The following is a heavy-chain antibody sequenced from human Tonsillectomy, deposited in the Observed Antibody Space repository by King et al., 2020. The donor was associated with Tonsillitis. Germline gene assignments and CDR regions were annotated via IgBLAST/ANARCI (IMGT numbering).Heavy chain of an antibody. CDR3: ARGRGYSGYGTYNRVRP. J-gene: IGHJ5*02. D-gene: IGHD5-12*01. V-gene: IGHV1-69*01. CDR2: IIPIFGTA. CDR1: GGTFSSYA. Sequence: QLVQSGAEVKKPGSSVKVSCKASGGTFSSYAINWVRQAPGQGLEWMGGIIPIFGTANYAQKFQGRVTITADESTSTAYMELSSLRSEDTAVYYCARGRGYSGYGTYNRVRPWGQGTLVTVSS.